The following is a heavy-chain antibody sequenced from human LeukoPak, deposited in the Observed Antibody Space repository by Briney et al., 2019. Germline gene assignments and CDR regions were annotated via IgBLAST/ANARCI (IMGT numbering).Heavy chain of an antibody. CDR1: GFTFSSYS. D-gene: IGHD3-9*01. CDR2: ISSSSSYI. J-gene: IGHJ4*02. CDR3: ARDSDFDWLFSGADY. Sequence: GGSLRLSCAASGFTFSSYSMNWVRQAPGKGLEWVSSISSSSSYIYYADSVKGRFTISRDNAKNSLYLQMNSLRAEDTAVYYCARDSDFDWLFSGADYWGQGTLVTVSS. V-gene: IGHV3-21*01.